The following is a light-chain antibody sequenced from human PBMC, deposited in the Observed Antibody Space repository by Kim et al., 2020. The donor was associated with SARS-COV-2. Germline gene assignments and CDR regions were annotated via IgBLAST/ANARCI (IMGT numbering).Light chain of an antibody. CDR2: DAS. CDR1: QSVSSY. CDR3: QQRSSWPLT. Sequence: EIVLTQSPATLSLSPGERATLSCRASQSVSSYFAWYQHKPGQAPRLLIYDASNRATGIPARFSGSGSGTDCTLTISSLEPEDFAIYYCQQRSSWPLTFGGGTKVDIK. V-gene: IGKV3-11*01. J-gene: IGKJ4*01.